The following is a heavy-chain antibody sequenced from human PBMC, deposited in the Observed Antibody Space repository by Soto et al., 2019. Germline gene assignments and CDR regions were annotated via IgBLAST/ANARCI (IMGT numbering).Heavy chain of an antibody. CDR2: MNPNSGNT. Sequence: ASVKVSCKASGYTFTSYDINWVRQATGQGLEWMGWMNPNSGNTGYAQKFQGRVTMTRNTSISTAYMGLSSLRSEDTAVYYCARVRYSSGWAHNVDAFVIWGQGTMVTVSS. CDR3: ARVRYSSGWAHNVDAFVI. V-gene: IGHV1-8*01. J-gene: IGHJ3*02. CDR1: GYTFTSYD. D-gene: IGHD6-19*01.